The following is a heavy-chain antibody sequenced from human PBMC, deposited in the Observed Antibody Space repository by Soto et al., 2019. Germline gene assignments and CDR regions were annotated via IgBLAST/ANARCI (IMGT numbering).Heavy chain of an antibody. CDR3: AKDGFDGDRDY. D-gene: IGHD4-17*01. J-gene: IGHJ4*02. CDR2: IYSGGTI. CDR1: GITVSSYY. V-gene: IGHV3-53*02. Sequence: EVQLVETGGGLIQPGGSLRLSCAASGITVSSYYMSWVRQAPGKGLEWVSAIYSGGTIHYADSVKGRFTISRDNSKNTLYLQMNSLRAEDTAVYYCAKDGFDGDRDYWGQGTLVTVSS.